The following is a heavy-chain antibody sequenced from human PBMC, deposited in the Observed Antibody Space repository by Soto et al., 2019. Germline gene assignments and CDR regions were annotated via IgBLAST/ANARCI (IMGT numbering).Heavy chain of an antibody. CDR2: IWYDGSNK. Sequence: QVQLVESGGGVVQPGRSLRLSCAASGFTFSSYAMHWVRQAPGKGLEWVAVIWYDGSNKYYADSVKGRLTISRDNSKNTVYLQINSLRAEDTAVYYCVRDGIALAGAFSLPAAPFDYWGQGTLVTVSS. V-gene: IGHV3-33*01. CDR3: VRDGIALAGAFSLPAAPFDY. D-gene: IGHD6-19*01. J-gene: IGHJ4*02. CDR1: GFTFSSYA.